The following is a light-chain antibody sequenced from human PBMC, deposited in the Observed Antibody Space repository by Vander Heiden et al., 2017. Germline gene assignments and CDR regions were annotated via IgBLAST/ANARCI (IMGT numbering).Light chain of an antibody. V-gene: IGKV1-39*01. Sequence: DIQMTQSPSSLSASVGDRVTITCRASQRISSHLNWYQQKPGKAPNLLIYAASSLQSGVPSRFSGSGSGTDFTLTISSLQPEDFATYYCQQSYDTPRTFGQGTKVEIK. CDR3: QQSYDTPRT. CDR2: AAS. J-gene: IGKJ1*01. CDR1: QRISSH.